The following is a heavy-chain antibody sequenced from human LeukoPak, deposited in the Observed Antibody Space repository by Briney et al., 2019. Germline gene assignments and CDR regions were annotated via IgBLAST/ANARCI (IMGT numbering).Heavy chain of an antibody. D-gene: IGHD3-9*01. Sequence: ASVKVSCKASGYTFTGYYMHWVRQAPGQGLEWMGWINPNSGGTNYAQKFQGRVTMTRDTSISTAYMELSRLRSDDTVVYYGASLGNYDILTGYYTADYWGQGTLVTVSS. J-gene: IGHJ4*02. CDR2: INPNSGGT. V-gene: IGHV1-2*02. CDR1: GYTFTGYY. CDR3: ASLGNYDILTGYYTADY.